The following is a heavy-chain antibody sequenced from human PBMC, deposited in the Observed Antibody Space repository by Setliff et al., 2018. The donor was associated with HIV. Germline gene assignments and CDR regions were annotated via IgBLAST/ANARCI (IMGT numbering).Heavy chain of an antibody. CDR2: IITLFGEA. Sequence: SVKVSCKASRGTFRNSAINWVRQAPGQGLVWMEGIITLFGEANYAQKFQGRVTITADESTSTAYMELNSLRSDDAAVYYCARQPYYDDDGTNLPSEWRVLGWGQGTLVTVSS. CDR3: ARQPYYDDDGTNLPSEWRVLG. D-gene: IGHD3-16*01. J-gene: IGHJ4*02. V-gene: IGHV1-69*13. CDR1: RGTFRNSA.